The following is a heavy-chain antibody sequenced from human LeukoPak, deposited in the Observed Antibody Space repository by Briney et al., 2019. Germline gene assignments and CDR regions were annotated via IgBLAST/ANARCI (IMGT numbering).Heavy chain of an antibody. V-gene: IGHV1-24*01. CDR1: VYTLTELS. CDR3: ATTVPAPSEYFQH. D-gene: IGHD4-11*01. J-gene: IGHJ1*01. CDR2: FDPEDGET. Sequence: ASVTVSFKVSVYTLTELSMHWVRQAPGKGLEWLGGFDPEDGETIYAQKFQGRVTMTEDTSTDTAYMELSSLRSEDTAVYYCATTVPAPSEYFQHWGQGTLVTVSS.